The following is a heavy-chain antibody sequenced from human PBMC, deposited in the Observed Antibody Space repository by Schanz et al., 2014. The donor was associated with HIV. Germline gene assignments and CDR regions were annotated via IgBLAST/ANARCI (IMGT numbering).Heavy chain of an antibody. J-gene: IGHJ4*02. CDR3: AKVGRIYSTTWIDY. Sequence: VQLVESGGGVVQPGKSLRLSCAASGFTFRNFGMHWVRQAPGKGLEWVAVISYDGSNKYYADSVKGRFTISRDNSKNTLYLQMNSLRREDTAVYYCAKVGRIYSTTWIDYWGQETLVTVSS. CDR1: GFTFRNFG. D-gene: IGHD2-2*01. CDR2: ISYDGSNK. V-gene: IGHV3-30*18.